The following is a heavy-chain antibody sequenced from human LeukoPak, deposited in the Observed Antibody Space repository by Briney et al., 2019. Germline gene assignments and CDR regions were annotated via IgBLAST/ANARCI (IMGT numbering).Heavy chain of an antibody. V-gene: IGHV3-21*01. CDR2: ISSSSSYI. D-gene: IGHD3-9*01. CDR3: ARAIATVLRYFDP. CDR1: GFTFSSYS. Sequence: GGSLRLSCAASGFTFSSYSMNWVRQAPGKGLEWVSSISSSSSYIYYADSVKGRFTISRDNAKNSLYLQMNSLRAEDTAVYYCARAIATVLRYFDPWGQGTLVTVSS. J-gene: IGHJ5*02.